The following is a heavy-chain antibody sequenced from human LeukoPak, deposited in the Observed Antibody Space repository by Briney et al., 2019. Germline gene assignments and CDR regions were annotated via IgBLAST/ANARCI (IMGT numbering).Heavy chain of an antibody. Sequence: GGSLRLSCAASGFTFSSYNMNWVRQAPGKGLEWVSSISSTSSYINYADSVKGRFTISRDKAKNSLYLQMNSLRAEDTAVYYCARVTLTRYYAFDYWGQGTLVTVSS. CDR1: GFTFSSYN. CDR2: ISSTSSYI. V-gene: IGHV3-21*04. J-gene: IGHJ4*02. CDR3: ARVTLTRYYAFDY. D-gene: IGHD3-9*01.